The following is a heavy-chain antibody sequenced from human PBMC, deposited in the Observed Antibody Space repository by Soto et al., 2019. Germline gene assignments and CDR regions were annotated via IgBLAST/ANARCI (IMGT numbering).Heavy chain of an antibody. CDR2: IWSDGNKE. J-gene: IGHJ6*01. Sequence: QVQLVESGGGVVQPGRSLRLSCVGSGFPFWHYGMHWVRQAPGKGLEWVAVIWSDGNKESYADSVKGRFAISRDNAKDAVYLGMSSLRVDDTAVYFCARDRNGGWFHMDVWGQGTTVSVSS. V-gene: IGHV3-33*01. D-gene: IGHD6-19*01. CDR3: ARDRNGGWFHMDV. CDR1: GFPFWHYG.